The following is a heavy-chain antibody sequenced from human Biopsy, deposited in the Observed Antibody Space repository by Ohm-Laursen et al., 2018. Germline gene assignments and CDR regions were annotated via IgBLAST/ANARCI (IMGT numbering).Heavy chain of an antibody. V-gene: IGHV3-7*01. CDR1: GFTFTHAW. D-gene: IGHD5-24*01. J-gene: IGHJ4*02. CDR2: INPDGSVK. CDR3: ARDER. Sequence: GSLRLSCTASGFTFTHAWMSWVRQAPGKGLEWVANINPDGSVKYFADSVKGRFTISRDNAENSMYLQMSSLTVDDTAVYYCARDERWGQGTLVTVSS.